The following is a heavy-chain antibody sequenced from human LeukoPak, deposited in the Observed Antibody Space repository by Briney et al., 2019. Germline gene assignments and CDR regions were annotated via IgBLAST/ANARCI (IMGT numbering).Heavy chain of an antibody. V-gene: IGHV3-21*04. CDR2: ISSSSSYI. J-gene: IGHJ6*03. CDR3: AKPGVQNDARGYMDV. Sequence: GGSLRLSCAASGFTFSSYSMNWVRQAPGKGLEWVSSISSSSSYIYYADSVKGRFTISRDNAKNSLYLQMNSLRAEDTAVYYCAKPGVQNDARGYMDVWGKGTTVTVSS. D-gene: IGHD1-14*01. CDR1: GFTFSSYS.